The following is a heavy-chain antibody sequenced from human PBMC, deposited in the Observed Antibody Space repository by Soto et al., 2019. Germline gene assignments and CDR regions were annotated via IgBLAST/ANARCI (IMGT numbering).Heavy chain of an antibody. V-gene: IGHV5-51*01. J-gene: IGHJ6*02. D-gene: IGHD2-2*01. CDR2: IYPGDSDT. CDR3: ARHMLYCSSTSCYFAPYYYGMDV. CDR1: GYSFTSYW. Sequence: GESLKISCKGSGYSFTSYWIGWVRQMPGKGLEWMGIIYPGDSDTRYSPSFQGQVTISADKSISTAYLQWSSLKASDTAMYYCARHMLYCSSTSCYFAPYYYGMDVWGQGTTVTVS.